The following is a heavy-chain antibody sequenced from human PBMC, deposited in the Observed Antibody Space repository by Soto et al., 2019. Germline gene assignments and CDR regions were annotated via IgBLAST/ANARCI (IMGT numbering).Heavy chain of an antibody. V-gene: IGHV1-8*01. Sequence: QVQLVQSGAEVKKPGASVKVSCKASGYTFTSYDINWVRQATGQGLEWMGWMNPNSGNTGYAQKFQGRVTMTRNTSISTAYRELSSLRSEATAVYYCARAHYYDSSGYYPNFDYWGQGTLVTVSS. CDR3: ARAHYYDSSGYYPNFDY. D-gene: IGHD3-22*01. CDR1: GYTFTSYD. J-gene: IGHJ4*02. CDR2: MNPNSGNT.